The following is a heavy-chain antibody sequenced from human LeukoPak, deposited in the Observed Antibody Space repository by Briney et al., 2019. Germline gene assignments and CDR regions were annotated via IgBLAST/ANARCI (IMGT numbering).Heavy chain of an antibody. CDR2: ISRSATTI. CDR1: GFTLSTYW. Sequence: GGSLRLSCAASGFTLSTYWMSWVRQAPGKGLEWVSSISRSATTIYYADSVKGRFTISRDNAKNSLYLQMNSLRAEDTAVYFCARVGALSSSWLLYWGQGTLVTVSS. J-gene: IGHJ4*02. CDR3: ARVGALSSSWLLY. D-gene: IGHD6-13*01. V-gene: IGHV3-48*04.